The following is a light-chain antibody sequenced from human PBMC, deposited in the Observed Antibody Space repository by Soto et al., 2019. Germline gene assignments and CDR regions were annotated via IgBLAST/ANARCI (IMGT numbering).Light chain of an antibody. Sequence: QSALTQPASVSGSPGQSITISCTGTSSDVGAYDFVSWYQQHPDKAPKLMIYEVSNRPSGVSHRFSGSKSVNTATLTISGLQAEDEADSYCSSYTTSSTRVFGTGTKVTVL. V-gene: IGLV2-14*03. CDR2: EVS. CDR3: SSYTTSSTRV. J-gene: IGLJ1*01. CDR1: SSDVGAYDF.